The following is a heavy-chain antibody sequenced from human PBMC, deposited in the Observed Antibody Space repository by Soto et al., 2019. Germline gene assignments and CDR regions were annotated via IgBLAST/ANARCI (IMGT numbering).Heavy chain of an antibody. Sequence: GGSLRLSCAASGFTFSSYAMHWVRQAPGKGLEWVAVISYDGSNKYYADSVKGRFTISRDNSKNTLYLQMNSLRAEDTAVYYCARDESYCSGGSCYDYGGSFDYWGQGTLVTVPQ. D-gene: IGHD2-15*01. CDR2: ISYDGSNK. CDR1: GFTFSSYA. CDR3: ARDESYCSGGSCYDYGGSFDY. V-gene: IGHV3-30-3*01. J-gene: IGHJ4*02.